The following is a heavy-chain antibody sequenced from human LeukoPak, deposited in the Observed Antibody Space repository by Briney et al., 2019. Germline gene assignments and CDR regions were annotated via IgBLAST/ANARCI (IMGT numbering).Heavy chain of an antibody. CDR1: GYTFTSYD. D-gene: IGHD2-15*01. CDR2: MNPNSGNT. V-gene: IGHV1-8*01. J-gene: IGHJ3*02. CDR3: ASPPDGGLGYCSGGSCYSRRNAFDI. Sequence: GASVKVSCKASGYTFTSYDINWVRQATGQGLERMGWMNPNSGNTGYAQKFQGRVTMTRNTSISTAYMELSSLRSEDTAVYYCASPPDGGLGYCSGGSCYSRRNAFDIWGQGTMVTVSS.